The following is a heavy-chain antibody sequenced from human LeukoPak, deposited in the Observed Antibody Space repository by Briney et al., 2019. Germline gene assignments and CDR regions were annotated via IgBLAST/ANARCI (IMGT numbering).Heavy chain of an antibody. Sequence: PGGSLRLSCAASGFIFSSYAMNWVRQAPGKGLEWVSTISGSGSYIHYADSMKGRFTISRDNAKKSVYLHMSRLRAEDTAVYYCARGLGSGDYVANAFDFWGRGTTVSVS. CDR3: ARGLGSGDYVANAFDF. D-gene: IGHD4-17*01. V-gene: IGHV3-21*01. CDR2: ISGSGSYI. J-gene: IGHJ3*01. CDR1: GFIFSSYA.